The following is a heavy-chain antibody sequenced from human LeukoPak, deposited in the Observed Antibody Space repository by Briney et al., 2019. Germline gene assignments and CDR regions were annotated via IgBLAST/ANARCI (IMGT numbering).Heavy chain of an antibody. CDR3: ARGWFGESDY. D-gene: IGHD3-10*01. Sequence: SETLSLTCTVSGYSISTNYYWAWIRQSPGTGLEWIGSVYHNGETYYNPSLKSRVIISVDTSKNEFSLKLSSVTAADTAVYYCARGWFGESDYWGQGTLVTVSS. J-gene: IGHJ4*02. CDR2: VYHNGET. V-gene: IGHV4-38-2*02. CDR1: GYSISTNYY.